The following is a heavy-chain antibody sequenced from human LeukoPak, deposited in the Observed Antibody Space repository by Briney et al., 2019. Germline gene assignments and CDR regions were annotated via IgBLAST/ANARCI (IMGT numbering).Heavy chain of an antibody. CDR3: ARDPGTGFDY. CDR2: IKKDGSDK. Sequence: GGSLRLACAASGFTFRNYWTTWVRQAPGKGLEWVANIKKDGSDKYYVDSVKGRFTISRDNAKSSLYLQMNSLRVEDTAVHYCARDPGTGFDYWGQGTLVTVSS. V-gene: IGHV3-7*03. CDR1: GFTFRNYW. D-gene: IGHD1/OR15-1a*01. J-gene: IGHJ4*02.